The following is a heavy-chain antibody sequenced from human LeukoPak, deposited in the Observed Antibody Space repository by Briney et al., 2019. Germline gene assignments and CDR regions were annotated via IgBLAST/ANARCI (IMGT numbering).Heavy chain of an antibody. D-gene: IGHD1-26*01. V-gene: IGHV3-23*01. J-gene: IGHJ4*02. CDR3: AKHVVGIEGYFDY. CDR1: GFTFSSYA. CDR2: ISGSGGST. Sequence: PGGSLRLSCAASGFTFSSYAMSWVLQAPGKGLEWVSAISGSGGSTYYADSVKGRFTISRDNSKNTLYLQMNSLRAEDTAVYYCAKHVVGIEGYFDYWGQGTLVTVSS.